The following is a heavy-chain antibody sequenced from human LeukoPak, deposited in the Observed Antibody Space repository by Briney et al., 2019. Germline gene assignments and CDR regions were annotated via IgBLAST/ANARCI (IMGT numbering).Heavy chain of an antibody. J-gene: IGHJ6*02. D-gene: IGHD6-13*01. CDR2: ISTGSSTI. CDR1: GFTFSSYN. CDR3: ASLVAYSSSWYTPRSYYYGMDV. Sequence: PVGSPRLSCVASGFTFSSYNINWVRQAPGKGLEWVSYISTGSSTIHYADSVKGRFTISRDNAKNSLYLQMNSLRAEDTAVYYCASLVAYSSSWYTPRSYYYGMDVWGQGTTVTVSS. V-gene: IGHV3-48*01.